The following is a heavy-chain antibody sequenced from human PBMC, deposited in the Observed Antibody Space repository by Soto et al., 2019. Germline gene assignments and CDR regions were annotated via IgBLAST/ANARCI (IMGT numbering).Heavy chain of an antibody. Sequence: QITLKESGPTLVKPTQTLTLTCTFSGFSLTTSPMGVGWIRQPPGKTLEWLAVIYWDDDKRYSPFLKNRLTITKDASKNQVVLTMTIMDPVDTATYFCAHRLSGYSWNGGYFDYWGQGALVTV. CDR3: AHRLSGYSWNGGYFDY. CDR1: GFSLTTSPMG. J-gene: IGHJ4*02. V-gene: IGHV2-5*02. D-gene: IGHD1-1*01. CDR2: IYWDDDK.